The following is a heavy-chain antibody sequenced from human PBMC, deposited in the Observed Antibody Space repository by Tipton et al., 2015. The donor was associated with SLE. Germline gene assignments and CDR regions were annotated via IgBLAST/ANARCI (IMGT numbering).Heavy chain of an antibody. CDR1: GGTFSSYT. CDR2: IIPIFGTA. CDR3: AKDGGGALGFGLFDY. V-gene: IGHV1-69*01. D-gene: IGHD3-16*01. J-gene: IGHJ4*02. Sequence: QSGAEVKKPGSSVKVSCKASGGTFSSYTITWVRQAPGQGLEWMGGIIPIFGTANYAQKFQGRVTITADESTSTAYMDLSSLRSEDTAVYYCAKDGGGALGFGLFDYWGQGTLVTVSS.